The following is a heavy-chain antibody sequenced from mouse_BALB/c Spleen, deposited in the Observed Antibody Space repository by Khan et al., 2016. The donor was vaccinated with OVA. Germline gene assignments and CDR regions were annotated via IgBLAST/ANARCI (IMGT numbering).Heavy chain of an antibody. V-gene: IGHV1-31*01. Sequence: EVQLQESGPELMKPGASVKISCKASGYSFTTYYIHWVMQSHGTSLEWIGYIDPFSGATTYNQKFRGKATLTVDKSSSTAYIHLRNLTSEDSAVDYCSRHGYVAWFTYWGQGTLVTVSA. CDR2: IDPFSGAT. J-gene: IGHJ3*01. CDR3: SRHGYVAWFTY. D-gene: IGHD2-2*01. CDR1: GYSFTTYY.